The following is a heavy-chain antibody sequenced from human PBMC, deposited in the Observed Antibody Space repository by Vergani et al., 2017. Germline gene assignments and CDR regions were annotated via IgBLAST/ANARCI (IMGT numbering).Heavy chain of an antibody. CDR1: GDIFNNYT. J-gene: IGHJ4*02. D-gene: IGHD6-19*01. V-gene: IGHV1-69*02. CDR2: IIPIIRLA. Sequence: QVHLEQSGTEVKKPGSSVKVSCKVSGDIFNNYTVTWVRQAPGQGLEWMGRIIPIIRLATSAQKFQDRVKITGDISTNTVYMEMNNLRSEDTAVYYCARVSPGDNSGWEPFDYWGQGTLVTVCS. CDR3: ARVSPGDNSGWEPFDY.